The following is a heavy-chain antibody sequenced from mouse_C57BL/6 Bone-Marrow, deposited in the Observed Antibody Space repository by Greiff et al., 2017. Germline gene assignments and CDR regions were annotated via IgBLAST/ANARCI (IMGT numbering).Heavy chain of an antibody. CDR3: ARGGGYYGYYYAMDY. CDR2: INPSSGYT. V-gene: IGHV1-7*01. Sequence: VQLQESGAELAKPGASVKLSCKASGYTFTSYWMHWVKQRPGQGLEWIGYINPSSGYTKYNQKFKDKDTLTADKSSSTAYMQLSSLTYEDSAVYYCARGGGYYGYYYAMDYWGQGTSVTVSS. D-gene: IGHD2-3*01. J-gene: IGHJ4*01. CDR1: GYTFTSYW.